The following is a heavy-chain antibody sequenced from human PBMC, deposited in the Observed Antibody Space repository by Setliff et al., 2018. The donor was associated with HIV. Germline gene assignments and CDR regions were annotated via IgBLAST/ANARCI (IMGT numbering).Heavy chain of an antibody. CDR3: ARDLAGGKGDY. CDR2: VYYSGNT. D-gene: IGHD2-15*01. Sequence: PLETLSLTCTVSGGSISSSGYYWGWIRQPPGKGLEWIGTVYYSGNTYYNPSLKSRVTISVDTSKNQFSLKLTSVTAADAAVYYCARDLAGGKGDYWGQGILVTVSS. J-gene: IGHJ4*02. V-gene: IGHV4-39*07. CDR1: GGSISSSGYY.